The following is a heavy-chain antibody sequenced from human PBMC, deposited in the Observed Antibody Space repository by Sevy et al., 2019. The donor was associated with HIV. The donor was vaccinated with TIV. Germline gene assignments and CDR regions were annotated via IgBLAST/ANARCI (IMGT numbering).Heavy chain of an antibody. CDR2: IFHSGNT. CDR1: GHSINTNYY. J-gene: IGHJ4*02. D-gene: IGHD1-26*01. CDR3: ARGPPRHGWAPGYFDY. V-gene: IGHV4-38-2*01. Sequence: SETLSLTCVVSGHSINTNYYWGWIRQPPGKGLEWIGSIFHSGNTYYNPPLKSRVMISADTSKNQFSLKLTSVTAADTAVYYCARGPPRHGWAPGYFDYWGQGTLVTVSS.